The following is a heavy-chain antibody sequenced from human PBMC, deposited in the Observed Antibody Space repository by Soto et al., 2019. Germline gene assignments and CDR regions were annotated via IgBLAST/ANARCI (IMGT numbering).Heavy chain of an antibody. V-gene: IGHV5-51*01. J-gene: IGHJ4*02. CDR3: ATPGIAVAGVYSVDY. CDR1: GYSFTSYW. CDR2: IYPGDSDT. D-gene: IGHD6-19*01. Sequence: PGESLKISCNVSGYSFTSYWIDWVRQMPGKGLEWMGIIYPGDSDTRYSPSFQGQVTISADKSISTAYLQWSSLKASDTAMYYCATPGIAVAGVYSVDYWGQGTLVTVSS.